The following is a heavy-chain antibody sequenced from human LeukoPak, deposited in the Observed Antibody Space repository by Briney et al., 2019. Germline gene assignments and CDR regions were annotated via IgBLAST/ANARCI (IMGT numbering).Heavy chain of an antibody. CDR2: IHYSGST. Sequence: SETLSLTCTVSGXSISSGGYYWSWIRQYPGKGLEWIGYIHYSGSTYYNPSLSSRVTISVDRSTNHFSLKVSSVTAADTAVYYCARDAIDSNYFDFWGQGTLVTVSS. D-gene: IGHD4-11*01. J-gene: IGHJ4*02. CDR1: GXSISSGGYY. CDR3: ARDAIDSNYFDF. V-gene: IGHV4-31*03.